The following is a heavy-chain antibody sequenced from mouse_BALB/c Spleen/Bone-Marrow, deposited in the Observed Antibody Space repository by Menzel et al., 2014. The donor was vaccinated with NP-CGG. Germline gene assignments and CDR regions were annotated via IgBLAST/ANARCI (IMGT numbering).Heavy chain of an antibody. V-gene: IGHV1-9*01. CDR2: ILPGSNST. CDR3: ARRRFRGCDY. D-gene: IGHD3-3*01. CDR1: GYTFSSYW. Sequence: QVQLKESGAELMKPGASVKISCKATGYTFSSYWIEWVRQRPGHGLEWIGEILPGSNSTNYNEKFKGKATFTANTSSNTAYMQRSSLTSEDSAVYYCARRRFRGCDYWGQGTTLTVSS. J-gene: IGHJ2*01.